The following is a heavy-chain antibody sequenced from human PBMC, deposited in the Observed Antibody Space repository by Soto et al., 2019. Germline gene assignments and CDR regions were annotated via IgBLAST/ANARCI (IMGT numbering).Heavy chain of an antibody. V-gene: IGHV1-69*01. CDR3: ARSQGGSSSLDIYYYYYYGMDV. CDR2: IIPIFGTA. CDR1: GGTVSSYA. J-gene: IGHJ6*01. Sequence: QVQLVQSGAEVKKPGSSVKVSCKAPGGTVSSYAISWVRQSPGQGLELMGGIIPIFGTANYAQKFQGRVTITADESTRTGYMELSSLRSEDTAVYYCARSQGGSSSLDIYYYYYYGMDVWGPGPRVTVSS. D-gene: IGHD2-15*01.